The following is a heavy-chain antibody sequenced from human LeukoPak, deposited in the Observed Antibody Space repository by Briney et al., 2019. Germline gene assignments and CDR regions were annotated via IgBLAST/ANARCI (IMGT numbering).Heavy chain of an antibody. CDR3: AKGVIGGSIYYYMDV. CDR1: GFTFSSCA. J-gene: IGHJ6*03. Sequence: GGSLRLSCAASGFTFSSCAMTWVRQAPGKGLEWVSAIRGSGGSTYYTDSVKGRFTISRDSSKNTLYLQMNSLRAEDTAVYYCAKGVIGGSIYYYMDVWGKGTTVTVSS. D-gene: IGHD1-26*01. CDR2: IRGSGGST. V-gene: IGHV3-23*01.